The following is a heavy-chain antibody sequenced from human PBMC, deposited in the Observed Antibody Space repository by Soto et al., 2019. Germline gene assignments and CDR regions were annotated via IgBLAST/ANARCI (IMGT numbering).Heavy chain of an antibody. Sequence: QVQLVESGGRVVQTGTSLRLSCVASGFSFASFAMHWGRQTPGGGPEWVASITSDGKKTYYADFAKGRVTISRDNAKNRIYLEMHMPGPEDTAVYFCARDPGSDFWSGVFDPWGQGTVGSDSS. D-gene: IGHD3-3*01. V-gene: IGHV3-30*04. CDR3: ARDPGSDFWSGVFDP. CDR2: ITSDGKKT. J-gene: IGHJ5*02. CDR1: GFSFASFA.